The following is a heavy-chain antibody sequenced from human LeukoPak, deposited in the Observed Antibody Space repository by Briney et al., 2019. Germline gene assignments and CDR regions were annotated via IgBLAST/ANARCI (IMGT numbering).Heavy chain of an antibody. V-gene: IGHV1-24*01. CDR3: ARGEGGSGSYNRDYYYYYMDV. D-gene: IGHD3-10*01. J-gene: IGHJ6*03. CDR1: GYTLTELS. Sequence: ASVKVSCKVSGYTLTELSMHWVRQAPGKGLEWMGGFDPEDGETIYAQKFQGRVTMTTDTSTSTAYMELRSLRSDDTAVYYCARGEGGSGSYNRDYYYYYMDVWGKGTTVTVSS. CDR2: FDPEDGET.